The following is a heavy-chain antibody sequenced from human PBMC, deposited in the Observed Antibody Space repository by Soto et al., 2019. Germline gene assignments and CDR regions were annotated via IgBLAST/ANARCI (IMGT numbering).Heavy chain of an antibody. CDR1: GFTFSANA. D-gene: IGHD1-26*01. V-gene: IGHV3-30-3*01. CDR2: IAYDGTIK. CDR3: XXXXXKGAPDYLDS. Sequence: QEQLVESGGDVVQPGRSLTLSCAASGFTFSANAMHWVRQAPGKGLEWVAVIAYDGTIKIYRDSVKGRFTISRDDSKXXXXXXXXXXXXXXXXXXXXXXXXXKGAPDYLDSWGQGTLVTVSS. J-gene: IGHJ4*02.